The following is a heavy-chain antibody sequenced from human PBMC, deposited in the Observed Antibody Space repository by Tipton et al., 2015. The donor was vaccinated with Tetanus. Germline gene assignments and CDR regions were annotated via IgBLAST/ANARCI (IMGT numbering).Heavy chain of an antibody. CDR3: ARRGDNWYFDL. J-gene: IGHJ2*01. Sequence: TLSLTCTVSGASVTTYYWYWMRQTPGKGLDWLGYMFYSGGTTKYNPSLKSRLSMSLHTSQNQFSLKLTSVIAADTAMYYCARRGDNWYFDLWGRGTLVTVSS. CDR1: GASVTTYY. V-gene: IGHV4-59*02. CDR2: MFYSGGT. D-gene: IGHD2-21*01.